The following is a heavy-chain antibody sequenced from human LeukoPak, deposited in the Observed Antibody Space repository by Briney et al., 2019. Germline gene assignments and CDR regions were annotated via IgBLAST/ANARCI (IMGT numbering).Heavy chain of an antibody. D-gene: IGHD1-26*01. V-gene: IGHV3-15*01. J-gene: IGHJ3*02. CDR2: IKTKTDGGTT. Sequence: PGGSLRLSCAASGFTFSNAWRNWVRQAPGKGLEWVVRIKTKTDGGTTDYAAPVKGRFTISRDDSRNTLYLQMNSLKAEDTAVYYCTTEGFEYSGSWVAFDIWGQGTVVTVSS. CDR3: TTEGFEYSGSWVAFDI. CDR1: GFTFSNAW.